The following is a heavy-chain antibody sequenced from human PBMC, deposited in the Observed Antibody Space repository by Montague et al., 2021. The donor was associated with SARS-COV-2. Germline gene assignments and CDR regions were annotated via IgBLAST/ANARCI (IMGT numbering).Heavy chain of an antibody. D-gene: IGHD3-22*01. V-gene: IGHV4-59*08. CDR3: ARHGRFSVIVNTPRGAFDI. CDR1: GGSISSYY. Sequence: SETLSLTCTVSGGSISSYYWSWIRQPPGKGLEWIGYIYYSGSTNYNPSLKSRVTISVDTSKNQFSLKLSSVTAAHTAVYYCARHGRFSVIVNTPRGAFDIWGQGTMVTVSS. J-gene: IGHJ3*02. CDR2: IYYSGST.